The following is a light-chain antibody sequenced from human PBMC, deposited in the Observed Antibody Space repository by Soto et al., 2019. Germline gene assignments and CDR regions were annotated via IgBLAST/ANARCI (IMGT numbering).Light chain of an antibody. J-gene: IGKJ5*01. CDR3: EPLSRFPPT. V-gene: IGKV1-9*01. CDR2: ATA. CDR1: RDISDF. Sequence: DIQLTQSPSFLSASVRDRVTITCRASRDISDFLAWYQQKPALPSKLLLYATATLQTGIPSRISGSGSGTDFTLTLDSLPPDDCATFYCEPLSRFPPTFGQGTRQEIK.